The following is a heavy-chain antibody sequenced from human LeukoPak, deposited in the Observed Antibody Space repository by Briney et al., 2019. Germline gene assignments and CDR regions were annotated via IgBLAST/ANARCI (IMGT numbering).Heavy chain of an antibody. V-gene: IGHV1-2*02. J-gene: IGHJ5*02. D-gene: IGHD1-7*01. CDR3: ARDSHDWNYSGFDP. CDR2: INPNSGGT. Sequence: GASVKVSCKASGGTFSSYAVSWVRQAPGQGLEWMGWINPNSGGTNYAQKFQGRVTMTRDTSFSTAYMELSRLRSDDTAVYYCARDSHDWNYSGFDPWGQGTLVTVSS. CDR1: GGTFSSYA.